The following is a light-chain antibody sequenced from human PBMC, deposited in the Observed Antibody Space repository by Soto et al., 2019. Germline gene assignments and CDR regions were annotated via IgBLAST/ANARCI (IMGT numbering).Light chain of an antibody. CDR2: GAS. J-gene: IGKJ5*01. Sequence: EIVLTQSPGTLSLSPGERATPSCRASQSVSSSYLAWYQQKPGQAPRLLIYGASSRATGIPDRFSGSGSGTDFTLTISRLEPEDFAVYYCQQFGSSPPITFGQGTRLAIK. CDR3: QQFGSSPPIT. V-gene: IGKV3-20*01. CDR1: QSVSSSY.